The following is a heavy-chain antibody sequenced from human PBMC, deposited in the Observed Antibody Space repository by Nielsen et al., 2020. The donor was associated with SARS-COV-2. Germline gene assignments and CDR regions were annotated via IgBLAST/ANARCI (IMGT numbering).Heavy chain of an antibody. CDR2: INPSDGDT. V-gene: IGHV1-46*01. J-gene: IGHJ5*02. CDR3: AGGWPARLDP. Sequence: ASVKVSCKASGYIFTSNYIHWVRQAPAQGLEWMGIINPSDGDTTYDQRFQGRVTMTRDTSTSTVYMELSSLRSDDTAVYYCAGGWPARLDPWGQGTPVTVSS. CDR1: GYIFTSNY. D-gene: IGHD2-15*01.